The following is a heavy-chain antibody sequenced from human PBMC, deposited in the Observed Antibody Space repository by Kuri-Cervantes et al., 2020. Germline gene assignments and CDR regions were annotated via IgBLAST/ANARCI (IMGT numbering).Heavy chain of an antibody. D-gene: IGHD6-19*01. CDR2: ISSSSSTI. Sequence: ETLSLTCAASGFTFSSYSMNWVRQAPGEGLEWVSYISSSSSTIYYADSVKGRFTISRDNAKNSLYLQMNSLRDEDTAVYYCARDQWLVEGYYGMDVWGQGTTVTVSS. J-gene: IGHJ6*02. CDR1: GFTFSSYS. CDR3: ARDQWLVEGYYGMDV. V-gene: IGHV3-48*02.